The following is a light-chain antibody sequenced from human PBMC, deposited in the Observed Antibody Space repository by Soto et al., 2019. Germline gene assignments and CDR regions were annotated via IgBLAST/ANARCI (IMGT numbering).Light chain of an antibody. CDR2: DAS. Sequence: EIVLTQSPGTLSVSPGERATLSCTASQSLRSNFLAWYQQKPGQAPRLLIYDASSRAAGIPDRFSGSGSGTDFTLTISSLESEDFAVYYCQQRANWPLTFGGGTKVDIK. CDR1: QSLRSNF. CDR3: QQRANWPLT. V-gene: IGKV3D-20*02. J-gene: IGKJ4*01.